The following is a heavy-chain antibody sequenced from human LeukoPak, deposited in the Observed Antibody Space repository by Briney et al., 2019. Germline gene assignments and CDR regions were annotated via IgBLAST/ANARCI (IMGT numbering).Heavy chain of an antibody. Sequence: GASVKVSCKASGGTFSTYAISWVRQAPGQGLEWMGGIIPIFGTAHYAQKFQGRVTITTDESTSTAYMELSSLRSEDTAVYYCARGGDRTGVNDYWGQGTLVTVSS. D-gene: IGHD7-27*01. CDR1: GGTFSTYA. CDR2: IIPIFGTA. CDR3: ARGGDRTGVNDY. V-gene: IGHV1-69*05. J-gene: IGHJ4*02.